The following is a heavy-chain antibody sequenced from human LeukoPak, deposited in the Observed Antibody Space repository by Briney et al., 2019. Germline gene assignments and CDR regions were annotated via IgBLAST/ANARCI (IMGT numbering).Heavy chain of an antibody. CDR3: AREINEYSSSWYYFDY. V-gene: IGHV3-7*01. CDR1: GFIFSTYW. CDR2: IKQDGSEK. Sequence: GGSLRLSCAASGFIFSTYWMTWVRQAPGKGLEWVANIKQDGSEKYYVDSVKGRFTISRDNAKNSLYLQMNSLRAEDTAVYYCAREINEYSSSWYYFDYWGQGTLVTVSS. J-gene: IGHJ4*02. D-gene: IGHD6-13*01.